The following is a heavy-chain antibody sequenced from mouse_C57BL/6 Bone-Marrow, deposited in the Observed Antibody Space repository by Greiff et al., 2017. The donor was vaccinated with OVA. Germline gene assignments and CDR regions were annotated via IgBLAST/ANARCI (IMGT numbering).Heavy chain of an antibody. CDR3: TSYVNFDS. CDR2: IDPENGDT. Sequence: EVKLQESGAELVRPGASVKLSCTASGFNIKDDYMHWVKQRPEQGLEWIGWIDPENGDTEYASKFQGKATITADTSSNTAYLQLSSLTSEDTAVYYCTSYVNFDSWGQGTTLTVSS. J-gene: IGHJ2*01. D-gene: IGHD6-5*01. V-gene: IGHV14-4*01. CDR1: GFNIKDDY.